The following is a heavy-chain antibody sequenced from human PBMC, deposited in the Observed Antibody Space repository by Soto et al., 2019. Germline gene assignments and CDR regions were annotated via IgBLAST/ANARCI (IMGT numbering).Heavy chain of an antibody. J-gene: IGHJ6*02. CDR1: GYTFTDYW. CDR2: IYPGDSDT. V-gene: IGHV5-51*01. Sequence: PGESLKISCKGSGYTFTDYWIGWVRQLPGKGLEWMGIIYPGDSDTRYSPSLQGHVTITVDKSTNTAYLQWNTLRASDTAMYYCERNISNLRSYYYAMDLWGQGTTVTVSS. CDR3: ERNISNLRSYYYAMDL. D-gene: IGHD3-3*01.